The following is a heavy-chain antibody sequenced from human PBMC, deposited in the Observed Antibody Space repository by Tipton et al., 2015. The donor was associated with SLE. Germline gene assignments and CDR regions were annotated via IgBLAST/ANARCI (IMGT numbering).Heavy chain of an antibody. Sequence: QLVQSGPEVKKPGASVKVSCKASGYTFTSYAISWVRQAPGQGLEWMGGIIPIFGTANYAQKFQGRVTITTDESTSTAYMEQSSLRSEDTAVYYCARDLGDSSGYRDAFDIWGQGTMVTVSS. J-gene: IGHJ3*02. CDR2: IIPIFGTA. D-gene: IGHD3-22*01. CDR1: GYTFTSYA. CDR3: ARDLGDSSGYRDAFDI. V-gene: IGHV1-69*05.